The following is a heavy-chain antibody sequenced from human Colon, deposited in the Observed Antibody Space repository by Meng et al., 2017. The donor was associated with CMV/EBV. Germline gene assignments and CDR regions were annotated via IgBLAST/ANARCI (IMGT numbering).Heavy chain of an antibody. CDR3: ARDHWGIVVVPAAIPTRGAHKDY. CDR1: GYTFTGYY. J-gene: IGHJ4*02. V-gene: IGHV1-2*02. CDR2: INPNSGGT. Sequence: ASVKVSCKASGYTFTGYYMHWVRQAPGQGLEWMGWINPNSGGTNYAQKFQGRVTMTRDTSISTAYMELSRLRSDDTAVYYRARDHWGIVVVPAAIPTRGAHKDYWGQGTLVTVSS. D-gene: IGHD2-2*02.